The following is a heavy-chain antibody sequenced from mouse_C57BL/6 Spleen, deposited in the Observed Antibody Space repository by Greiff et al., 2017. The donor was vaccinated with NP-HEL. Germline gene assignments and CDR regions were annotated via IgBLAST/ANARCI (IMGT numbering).Heavy chain of an antibody. V-gene: IGHV1-82*01. CDR1: GYAFSSSW. CDR3: ARPLFDV. Sequence: VQLQQSGPELVKPGASVKISCKASGYAFSSSWMNWVKQRPGKGLEWIGRIYPGDGDTNYNGKFKGKATLTADKSSSTAYMQLSSLTSEDSAVYFCARPLFDVWGTGTTVTVSS. J-gene: IGHJ1*03. CDR2: IYPGDGDT.